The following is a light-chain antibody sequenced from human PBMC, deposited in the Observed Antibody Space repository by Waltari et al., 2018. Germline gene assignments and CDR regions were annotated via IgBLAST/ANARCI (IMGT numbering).Light chain of an antibody. V-gene: IGKV3-20*01. J-gene: IGKJ1*01. Sequence: EIVLTQSPGTLSFSPGESATLSCRASQSVRGSLAWYQQKAGQAPRLLIYAASSRATGIPDRFSGSGSGTDFSLTISRLEPEDFAVYYCQHYVRLPATFGQGTKVEIK. CDR3: QHYVRLPAT. CDR2: AAS. CDR1: QSVRGS.